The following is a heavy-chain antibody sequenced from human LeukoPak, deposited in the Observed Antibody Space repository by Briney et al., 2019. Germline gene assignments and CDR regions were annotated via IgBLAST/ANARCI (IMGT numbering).Heavy chain of an antibody. Sequence: SETLSLTCTVSGGSISSSSYYWGWMRQPPGKGLEWIGSIYYSGSTYYNPSLKSRVTISVDTSKNQFSLKLSSVTAADTAVYYCARTRGGDILTVNWFDPWGQGTLVTVSS. CDR2: IYYSGST. J-gene: IGHJ5*02. V-gene: IGHV4-39*01. CDR3: ARTRGGDILTVNWFDP. CDR1: GGSISSSSYY. D-gene: IGHD3-9*01.